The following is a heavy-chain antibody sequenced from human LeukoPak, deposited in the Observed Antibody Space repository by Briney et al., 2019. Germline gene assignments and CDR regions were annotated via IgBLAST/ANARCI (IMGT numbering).Heavy chain of an antibody. D-gene: IGHD6-19*01. CDR1: GFTFSSYW. J-gene: IGHJ5*02. V-gene: IGHV3-74*01. Sequence: GGSLRLSRAASGFTFSSYWMHWVRQAPGKGLVWVSRINSDGSSTSYADSVKGRFTISRDNAKNTLYLQMNSLRAEDTAVYYCAREPQWLDNWFDPWGQGTLVTVSS. CDR3: AREPQWLDNWFDP. CDR2: INSDGSST.